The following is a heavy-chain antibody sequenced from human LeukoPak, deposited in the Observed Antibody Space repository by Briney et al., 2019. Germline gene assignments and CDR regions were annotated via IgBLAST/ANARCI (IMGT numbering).Heavy chain of an antibody. V-gene: IGHV3-21*01. CDR3: ARGPGIAVAPLQH. J-gene: IGHJ1*01. CDR2: ISSSGSYI. Sequence: PGGSLRLSCAASGFSFNIYTMNWVRQAPGKGLEWVSSISSSGSYISQADSLKGRFTISRDNAQNSLYLQMNTLRAEDTAVYYCARGPGIAVAPLQHWGQGTLVTVSS. D-gene: IGHD6-19*01. CDR1: GFSFNIYT.